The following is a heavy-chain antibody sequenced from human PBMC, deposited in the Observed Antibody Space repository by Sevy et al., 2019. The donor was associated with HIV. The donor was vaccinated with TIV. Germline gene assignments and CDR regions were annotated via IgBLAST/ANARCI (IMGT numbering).Heavy chain of an antibody. V-gene: IGHV3-30*09. D-gene: IGHD3-16*02. Sequence: GGSLRLSCAASGLTFSNYAIHWVRQAPGKGLEWVAVISYDGSNKDYADSVKGRFAISRDNPKNTLYLQMNSLGVEDTAVYYCARASHMITFGGVIVIDGIDYWGQGTLVTVSS. CDR3: ARASHMITFGGVIVIDGIDY. CDR1: GLTFSNYA. J-gene: IGHJ4*02. CDR2: ISYDGSNK.